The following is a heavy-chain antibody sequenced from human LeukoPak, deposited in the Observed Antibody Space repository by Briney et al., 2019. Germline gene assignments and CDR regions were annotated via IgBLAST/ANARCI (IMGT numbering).Heavy chain of an antibody. V-gene: IGHV4-59*08. D-gene: IGHD6-19*01. CDR3: ARHASGGWRQGFAY. CDR1: GGSISSYY. Sequence: SETLSLTCTVSGGSISSYYWSWIWQPPPKGVEWNGYIYYSGSTIYNPSLKSRVTISVDTSKNQFSLSLRSVTAADTAVYYCARHASGGWRQGFAYWGQGTLVTVSS. CDR2: IYYSGST. J-gene: IGHJ4*02.